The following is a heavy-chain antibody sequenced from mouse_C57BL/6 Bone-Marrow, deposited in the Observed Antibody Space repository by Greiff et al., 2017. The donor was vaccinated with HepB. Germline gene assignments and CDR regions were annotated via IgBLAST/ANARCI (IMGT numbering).Heavy chain of an antibody. CDR2: ISSGGSYT. Sequence: EVQVVESGGDLVKPGASLKLSCAASGFTFSSYGMSWVRQTPDKRLEWVATISSGGSYTYYTDSVKGRFTISRDNAKNTLYLQMSSLKSEDTAMYYGASPAPITTGVSPYALDYWGQGTSVTVSS. D-gene: IGHD1-1*01. V-gene: IGHV5-6*01. CDR3: ASPAPITTGVSPYALDY. J-gene: IGHJ4*01. CDR1: GFTFSSYG.